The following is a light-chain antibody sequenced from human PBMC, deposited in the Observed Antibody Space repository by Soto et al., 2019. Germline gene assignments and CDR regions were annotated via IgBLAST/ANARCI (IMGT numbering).Light chain of an antibody. CDR2: EVS. J-gene: IGLJ2*01. V-gene: IGLV2-14*01. CDR3: TSYTTTSSLGV. CDR1: SSDIGAYNY. Sequence: QYVLTQPASVSGSPGQSITLSCSGTSSDIGAYNYVSWYQQHPGKAPKLMIYEVSNRPSGVSTRFSGSKSVNTASLTISGLQADDEAEYYCTSYTTTSSLGVVGGGTKVTVL.